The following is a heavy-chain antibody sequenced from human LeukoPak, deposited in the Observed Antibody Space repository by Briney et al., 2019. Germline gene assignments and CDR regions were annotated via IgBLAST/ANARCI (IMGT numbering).Heavy chain of an antibody. CDR3: ARSRTYDY. V-gene: IGHV3-48*02. Sequence: GGSLRLSCAASGFTFSTYTMSCVRPAPGKGLEWVSHISSTSSTINYADSVKGRFTISRDNAKNSLYLQMNSRRDEDTALYFCARSRTYDYGGQGTLVTVSS. CDR2: ISSTSSTI. J-gene: IGHJ4*02. CDR1: GFTFSTYT.